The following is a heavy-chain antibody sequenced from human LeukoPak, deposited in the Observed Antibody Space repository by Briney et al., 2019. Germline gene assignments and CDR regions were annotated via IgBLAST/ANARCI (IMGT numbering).Heavy chain of an antibody. V-gene: IGHV4-39*07. CDR1: GGSISSSSYY. CDR3: ARLIRGAVDY. CDR2: IYYSGST. D-gene: IGHD3-10*01. J-gene: IGHJ4*02. Sequence: SSETLSLTCTVSGGSISSSSYYWGWIRQPPGKGLEWIGSIYYSGSTYYNPSLKSRVTISVDTSKNQFSLKLSSVTAADTAVYYCARLIRGAVDYWGQGTLVTVSS.